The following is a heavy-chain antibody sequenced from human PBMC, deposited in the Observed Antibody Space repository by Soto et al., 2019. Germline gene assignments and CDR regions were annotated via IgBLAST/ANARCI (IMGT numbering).Heavy chain of an antibody. CDR3: AKTITTYSGDSRGRGALVDY. D-gene: IGHD3-22*01. CDR2: ISSDGNSE. V-gene: IGHV3-30*18. CDR1: GFTFSTYG. J-gene: IGHJ4*02. Sequence: QVQLVESGGGVVQPGRSLRLSCAASGFTFSTYGMHWVRQPPGKGLEWVAVISSDGNSEHYADPVKGRFSISRDNFKNTMSLQMNSLRVEVTAVYYCAKTITTYSGDSRGRGALVDYWGQGTLVTVSS.